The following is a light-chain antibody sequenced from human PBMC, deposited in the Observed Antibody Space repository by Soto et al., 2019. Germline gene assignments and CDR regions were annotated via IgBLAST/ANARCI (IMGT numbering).Light chain of an antibody. CDR1: QSINNW. V-gene: IGKV1-5*03. CDR3: QQYKRYSWT. J-gene: IGKJ1*01. CDR2: KAS. Sequence: DIQMTQSPSTLSASVGDRVTVTCRASQSINNWLAWYQQKPRKAPKLLIYKASILESGVPSRFSGSGSGTEFTLTISSLQPDDFATYYCQQYKRYSWTFGQGTNVE.